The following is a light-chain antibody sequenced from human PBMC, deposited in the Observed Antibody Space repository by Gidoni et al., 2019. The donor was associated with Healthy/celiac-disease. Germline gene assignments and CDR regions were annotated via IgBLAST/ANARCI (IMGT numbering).Light chain of an antibody. J-gene: IGKJ2*01. CDR1: QSISSY. CDR3: QHSYSPPYT. CDR2: AAS. V-gene: IGKV1-39*01. Sequence: DIQRTQSPSSLSASVGDRVTITCRASQSISSYLNWYQQKPGKAPKLLIYAASSLQSGVPSRFSGSGSGTDFTLTISSLPPEDFATYYCQHSYSPPYTFGQGTKLEIK.